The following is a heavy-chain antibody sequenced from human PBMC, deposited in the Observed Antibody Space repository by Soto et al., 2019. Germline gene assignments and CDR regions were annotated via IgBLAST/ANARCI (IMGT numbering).Heavy chain of an antibody. CDR2: LSYTGNT. CDR3: AKGVVGDDFWSGFDY. J-gene: IGHJ4*02. CDR1: GGCLSGDY. Sequence: SETLSLTCTVSGGCLSGDYLTWIRQPPGKGLEWIGYLSYTGNTNYNPSLKSRVTISVDRSKIQFFLELRSVTAADTAVYYCAKGVVGDDFWSGFDYWGQGTLVTVSS. D-gene: IGHD3-3*01. V-gene: IGHV4-59*01.